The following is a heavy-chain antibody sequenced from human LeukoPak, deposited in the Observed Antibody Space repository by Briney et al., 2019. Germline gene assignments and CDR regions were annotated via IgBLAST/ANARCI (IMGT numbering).Heavy chain of an antibody. CDR3: AKGRYYDSSGYPIDY. D-gene: IGHD3-22*01. J-gene: IGHJ4*02. CDR1: GFTFSSYG. Sequence: PGRSLRLSCAASGFTFSSYGMHWVRQAPGKGLEWVAFIRYDGNIKYFADSVKGRFTISRDTSKNTLYLQMNSLRAEDTAVYYCAKGRYYDSSGYPIDYWGQGTLVTVSS. V-gene: IGHV3-30*02. CDR2: IRYDGNIK.